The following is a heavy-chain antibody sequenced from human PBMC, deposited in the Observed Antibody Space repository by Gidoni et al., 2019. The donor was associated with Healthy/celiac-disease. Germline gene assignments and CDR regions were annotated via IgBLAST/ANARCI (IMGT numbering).Heavy chain of an antibody. D-gene: IGHD1-26*01. J-gene: IGHJ5*02. CDR2: ISGRGGST. CDR3: AKAQGVGATWSHWFDP. CDR1: GFSFLTYA. V-gene: IGHV3-23*02. Sequence: EVPLLESGGGLVQPVGYLRLSCAASGFSFLTYAMSWVRQAPGKGLEWVSAISGRGGSTYYEDSVKGRFNISRDNSKNTLELQMNSLRAEDTAVYYCAKAQGVGATWSHWFDPWGQGTLVTVSS.